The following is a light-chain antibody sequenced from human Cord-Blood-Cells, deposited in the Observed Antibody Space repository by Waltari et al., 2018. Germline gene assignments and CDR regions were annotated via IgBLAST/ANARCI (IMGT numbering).Light chain of an antibody. Sequence: QSALTQPASVSGSPGQSIIISCTGTSSDVGGYNYVPWYKHHPGKAPKLMIYDVRTRPSGVSNRFSGSKSGNTASLTISGLQAEDEADYYCSSYTSSSTYVFGTGTKVTVL. V-gene: IGLV2-14*03. CDR1: SSDVGGYNY. CDR3: SSYTSSSTYV. CDR2: DVR. J-gene: IGLJ1*01.